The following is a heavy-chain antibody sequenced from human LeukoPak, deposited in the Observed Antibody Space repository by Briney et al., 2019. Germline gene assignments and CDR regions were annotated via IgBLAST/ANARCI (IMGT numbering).Heavy chain of an antibody. CDR3: ARGAYFRMVRGVIITFFDY. CDR2: INPNSGNT. CDR1: GNTITTSD. Sequence: ATVKISCNASGNTITTSDINSVTQATRHGLKCMRWINPNSGNTGYEQKFQGRVTMTRNTTISTAYMELSSMRSEDTTVYYCARGAYFRMVRGVIITFFDYWGTGIMVTVSS. D-gene: IGHD3-10*01. J-gene: IGHJ4*02. V-gene: IGHV1-8*01.